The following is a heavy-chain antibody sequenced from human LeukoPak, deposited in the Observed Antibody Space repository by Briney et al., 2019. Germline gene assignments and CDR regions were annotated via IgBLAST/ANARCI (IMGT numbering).Heavy chain of an antibody. CDR2: INPIGGTT. D-gene: IGHD4-11*01. J-gene: IGHJ4*02. CDR1: GYTFTSYY. Sequence: ASVKVSCKTSGYTFTSYYIHWVRQAPGQGLEWLGIINPIGGTTDYAQKFQGRVTMTRDTSTSTVYMELSSLSPEDTAVYYCARQQGLQNLNFDYWGQGTLVTVSS. V-gene: IGHV1-46*01. CDR3: ARQQGLQNLNFDY.